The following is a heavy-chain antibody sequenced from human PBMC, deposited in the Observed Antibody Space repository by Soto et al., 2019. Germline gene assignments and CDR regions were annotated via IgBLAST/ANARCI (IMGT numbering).Heavy chain of an antibody. D-gene: IGHD3-16*02. J-gene: IGHJ4*02. CDR3: AREGDYDYVWGSYRHFDY. CDR2: IWYDGSNK. CDR1: GFTFSSYG. V-gene: IGHV3-33*01. Sequence: QVQLVESGGGVVQPGRSLRLSCAASGFTFSSYGMHWVRQAPGKGLEWVAVIWYDGSNKYYADSVKGRFTISRDNSKNTLYLQMNSLRAEDTAVYYCAREGDYDYVWGSYRHFDYWGQGTLVTVSS.